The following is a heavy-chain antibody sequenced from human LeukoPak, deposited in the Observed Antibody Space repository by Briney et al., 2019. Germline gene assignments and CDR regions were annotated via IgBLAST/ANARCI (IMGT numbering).Heavy chain of an antibody. V-gene: IGHV3-30*02. CDR1: GFTFSSYG. Sequence: GGSLRLSCAASGFTFSSYGMHWVRQAPGKGLEWVAFIRYDGSNKYYADSVKGRFTISRDNSKNTLYLQMNSLRAEDTAVYYCAKHFLYDSSGGVRFDYWGQGTLVTVSS. D-gene: IGHD3-22*01. J-gene: IGHJ4*02. CDR3: AKHFLYDSSGGVRFDY. CDR2: IRYDGSNK.